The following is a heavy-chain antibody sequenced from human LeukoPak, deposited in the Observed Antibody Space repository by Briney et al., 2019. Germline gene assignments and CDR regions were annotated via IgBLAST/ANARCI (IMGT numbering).Heavy chain of an antibody. J-gene: IGHJ6*02. CDR1: GNTFISYG. Sequence: ASVKVSCKASGNTFISYGLTWVRQAPGKGLEWMGWISAYNGNTNYAQKFQGRVTMTTDTSTSTAYMELRSLRSDDTAVYYCARVWGNVVVTYYGMDVWGQGTTVTVSS. D-gene: IGHD2-15*01. CDR3: ARVWGNVVVTYYGMDV. CDR2: ISAYNGNT. V-gene: IGHV1-18*01.